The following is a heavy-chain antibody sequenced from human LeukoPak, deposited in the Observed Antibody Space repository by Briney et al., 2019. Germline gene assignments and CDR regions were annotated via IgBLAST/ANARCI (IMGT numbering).Heavy chain of an antibody. CDR3: ARGSNFYYYYYGMDV. CDR2: ISAYNGNT. D-gene: IGHD4-11*01. CDR1: GYTFTSYG. J-gene: IGHJ6*02. V-gene: IGHV1-18*01. Sequence: GASVKVSCKASGYTFTSYGITWVRQAPGQGLEWMGWISAYNGNTNYAQKLQGRVTITTDTSTSTAYMELRSLRSDDTAVYYCARGSNFYYYYYGMDVWGQGTTVTVSS.